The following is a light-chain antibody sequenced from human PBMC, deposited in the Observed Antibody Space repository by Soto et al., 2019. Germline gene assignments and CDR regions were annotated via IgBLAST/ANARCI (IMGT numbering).Light chain of an antibody. Sequence: EVVLTQSPVTLSLSPGERATLSCRASRSVNNVVAWYQQKPGQAPSLRISGASNRAAGIPDRFSGSGSGTDFTLYLSSLEPEDLAVDYCHHRAVWPPTCGGGTTVEIK. CDR3: HHRAVWPPT. J-gene: IGKJ4*01. CDR1: RSVNNV. CDR2: GAS. V-gene: IGKV3-11*01.